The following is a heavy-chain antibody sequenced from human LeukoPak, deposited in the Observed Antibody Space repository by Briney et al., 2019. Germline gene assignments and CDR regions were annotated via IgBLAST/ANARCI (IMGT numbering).Heavy chain of an antibody. J-gene: IGHJ6*02. V-gene: IGHV4-34*01. CDR3: ARGGLDIVVVPAAIDYYYGMDV. CDR2: ISHSGST. Sequence: SETLSLTCAVYGGSFSGYYWSWIREPTGKGLEWIGEISHSGSTNYNPSLKSRVTISVDTSKNQFSLKLSSVTAADTAVYYCARGGLDIVVVPAAIDYYYGMDVWGQGTTVTVSS. CDR1: GGSFSGYY. D-gene: IGHD2-2*01.